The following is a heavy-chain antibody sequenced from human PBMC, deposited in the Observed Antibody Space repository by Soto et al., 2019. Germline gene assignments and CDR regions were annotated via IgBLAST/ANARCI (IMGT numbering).Heavy chain of an antibody. Sequence: ASVKVSCKASGYTFTSYAMHWVRQAPGQRLEWMGWINAGNGNTKYSQKFQGRVTITRDTSASTAYMELSSLRSEGTAVYYCAREEDYYDSSGYFYWGQGTLVTVSS. CDR2: INAGNGNT. CDR1: GYTFTSYA. V-gene: IGHV1-3*01. CDR3: AREEDYYDSSGYFY. D-gene: IGHD3-22*01. J-gene: IGHJ4*02.